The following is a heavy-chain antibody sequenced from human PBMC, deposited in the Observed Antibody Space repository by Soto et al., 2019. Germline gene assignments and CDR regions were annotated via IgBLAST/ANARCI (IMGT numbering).Heavy chain of an antibody. D-gene: IGHD2-21*01. CDR3: ARRVPVWLPDYYGMDV. CDR2: ISTLNGNT. V-gene: IGHV1-18*01. Sequence: QAQLVQSGAEVKKPWASVNVSCKASGYDYVTYAITWVRQRPGQGLEWMGWISTLNGNTNYAQTFQGRVTMTTDTSTRIVHLELRSLRSDDTAVYYCARRVPVWLPDYYGMDVWGQGTTVTVSS. CDR1: GYDYVTYA. J-gene: IGHJ6*02.